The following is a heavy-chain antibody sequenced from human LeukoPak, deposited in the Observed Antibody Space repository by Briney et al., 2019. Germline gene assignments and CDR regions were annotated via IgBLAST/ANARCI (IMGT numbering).Heavy chain of an antibody. CDR3: ARVAAAFYYYYYMDV. J-gene: IGHJ6*03. CDR1: GGTFSSYA. V-gene: IGHV1-18*01. D-gene: IGHD6-13*01. CDR2: ISAYNGNT. Sequence: ASVKVSCKASGGTFSSYAISWVRQAPGQGLEWMGWISAYNGNTNYAQKLQGRVTMTTDTSTSTAYMELRSLRSDDTAVYYCARVAAAFYYYYYMDVWGKGTTVTVSS.